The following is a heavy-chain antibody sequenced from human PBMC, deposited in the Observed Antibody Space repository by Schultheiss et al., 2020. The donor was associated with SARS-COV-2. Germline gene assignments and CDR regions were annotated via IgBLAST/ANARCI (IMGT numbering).Heavy chain of an antibody. Sequence: GGSLRLSCAASGFTFSSYGMHWVRQAPGKGLEWVAVISYDGSNKYYADSVKGRFTISRDNSKNTLYLQMNSLRAEETAVYYCATKYSYGYVPFDYWGQGTLVTVSS. CDR2: ISYDGSNK. CDR3: ATKYSYGYVPFDY. D-gene: IGHD5-18*01. CDR1: GFTFSSYG. V-gene: IGHV3-30*03. J-gene: IGHJ4*02.